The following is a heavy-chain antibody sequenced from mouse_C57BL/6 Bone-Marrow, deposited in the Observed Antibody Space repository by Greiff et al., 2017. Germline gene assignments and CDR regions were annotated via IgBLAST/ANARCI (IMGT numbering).Heavy chain of an antibody. CDR1: GYSITSGYY. Sequence: EESGPGLVKPSQSLSLTCSVTGYSITSGYYWNWIRQFPGNKLEWMGYISYDGSNNYNPSLKNRISITRDTSKNQFFLKLNSVTTEDTATYYCARDPLYYYGSSFYAMDYWGQGTSVTVSS. CDR3: ARDPLYYYGSSFYAMDY. J-gene: IGHJ4*01. D-gene: IGHD1-1*01. CDR2: ISYDGSN. V-gene: IGHV3-6*01.